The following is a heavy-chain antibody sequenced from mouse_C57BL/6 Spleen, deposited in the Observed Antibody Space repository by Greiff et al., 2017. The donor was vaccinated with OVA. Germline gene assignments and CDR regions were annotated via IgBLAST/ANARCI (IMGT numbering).Heavy chain of an antibody. D-gene: IGHD2-2*01. CDR1: GYTFTCFW. J-gene: IGHJ1*03. CDR3: GRKRGYDGWYLDV. CDR2: IYPSDSET. Sequence: QVQLQQPGAELVRPGSSVKLSCKASGYTFTCFWMVWVKQRPGQGLEWIGNIYPSDSETHYNQQFKDMATLTVGKSSSTAYMQVSSLTSEDSAVYYCGRKRGYDGWYLDVWGTGTTVTVAS. V-gene: IGHV1-61*01.